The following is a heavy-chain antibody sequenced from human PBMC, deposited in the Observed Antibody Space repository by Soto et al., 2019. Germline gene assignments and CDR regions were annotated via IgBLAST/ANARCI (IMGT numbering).Heavy chain of an antibody. J-gene: IGHJ5*02. D-gene: IGHD3-10*01. V-gene: IGHV1-69*01. Sequence: VKVSCKASGGTFSSYAISWVRQAPGQGLEWMGVIIPIFGTANYAQKFQGRVTITAEESTSTAYMELSSLRSEDTAVYYCARAQDVVRGVITGFSWFDXWGQVTLVTVSX. CDR3: ARAQDVVRGVITGFSWFDX. CDR1: GGTFSSYA. CDR2: IIPIFGTA.